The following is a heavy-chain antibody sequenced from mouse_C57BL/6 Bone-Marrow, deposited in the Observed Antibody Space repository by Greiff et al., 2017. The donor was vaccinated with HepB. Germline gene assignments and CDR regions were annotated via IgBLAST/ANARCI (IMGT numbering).Heavy chain of an antibody. CDR1: GFTFSSYG. V-gene: IGHV5-6*01. D-gene: IGHD2-2*01. CDR3: ARERSTMFTAWFAY. CDR2: ISSGGSYT. J-gene: IGHJ3*01. Sequence: EVQRVESGGDLVKPGGSLKLSCAASGFTFSSYGMSWVRQTPDKRLEWVATISSGGSYTYYTDSVKGRFTISRDNAKNTLYLQMSSLKSEYTAMYDCARERSTMFTAWFAYWGQGTRVTVSA.